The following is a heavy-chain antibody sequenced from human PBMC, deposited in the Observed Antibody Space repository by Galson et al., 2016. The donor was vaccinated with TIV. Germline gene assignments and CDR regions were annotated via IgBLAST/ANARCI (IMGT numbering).Heavy chain of an antibody. CDR1: GYTFTDYY. CDR3: ARHSGYHLNSGWLEN. D-gene: IGHD6-19*01. Sequence: SVKVSCKASGYTFTDYYIHWVRQAPGQGLEWMGWINPRTGGTDYAQKFQGRVTMTRDTSINTAFLELTRLRSDDTAVYFCARHSGYHLNSGWLENWGQGTLVTVSS. J-gene: IGHJ4*02. V-gene: IGHV1-2*02. CDR2: INPRTGGT.